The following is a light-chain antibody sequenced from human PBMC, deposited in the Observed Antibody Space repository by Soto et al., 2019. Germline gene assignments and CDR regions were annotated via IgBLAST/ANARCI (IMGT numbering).Light chain of an antibody. J-gene: IGKJ4*01. CDR3: QQLNTYPVT. V-gene: IGKV1-9*01. CDR1: QGVSRY. Sequence: IQLTQSPSSLSASVGDSVTITCRASQGVSRYFSWYQQKPGRAPILLISAASTLQSGVPARFSGSGSGTDFTLSITSLQPEDFATYYWQQLNTYPVTFGGGTKVEIK. CDR2: AAS.